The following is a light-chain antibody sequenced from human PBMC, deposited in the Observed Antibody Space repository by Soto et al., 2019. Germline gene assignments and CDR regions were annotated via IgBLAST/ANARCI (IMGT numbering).Light chain of an antibody. V-gene: IGKV3D-20*01. CDR2: DSS. J-gene: IGKJ5*01. CDR3: QQSYKMPS. CDR1: QSVSSY. Sequence: IVLTQSPATLSLSPGERATLSCGASQSVSSYLAWYQQKPGLAPRLVIYDSSIRATGIPDRFSGSGSGTDFILTISRLEPEDFRTYYCQQSYKMPSFGQGTRLVIK.